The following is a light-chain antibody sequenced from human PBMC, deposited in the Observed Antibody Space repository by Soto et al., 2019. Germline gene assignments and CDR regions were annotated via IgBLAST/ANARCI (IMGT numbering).Light chain of an antibody. CDR2: AAS. Sequence: DIQMTQSASSLSASVGDRVTITCRASQGISNYFAWYQQKPGKAPNLRVYAASTLQSGVPSRFSGSGSGTDFTLTISSLQPEDFATYYCQQSYSSLITFGQGTRLEI. CDR1: QGISNY. V-gene: IGKV1-39*01. CDR3: QQSYSSLIT. J-gene: IGKJ5*01.